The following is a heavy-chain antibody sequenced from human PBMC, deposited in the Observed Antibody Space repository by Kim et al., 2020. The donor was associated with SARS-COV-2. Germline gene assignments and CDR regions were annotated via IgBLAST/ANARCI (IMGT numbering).Heavy chain of an antibody. V-gene: IGHV3-30*07. D-gene: IGHD3-22*01. Sequence: NSVKGLLTITRDNSKNPLYLQRNSLRAEDTAVYYCARALDYYDSSVCDYWGQGTLVTVSS. CDR3: ARALDYYDSSVCDY. J-gene: IGHJ4*02.